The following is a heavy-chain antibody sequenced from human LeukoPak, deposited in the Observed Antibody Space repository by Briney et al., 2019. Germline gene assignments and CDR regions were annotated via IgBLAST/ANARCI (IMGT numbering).Heavy chain of an antibody. CDR1: GGSISSGSYY. Sequence: SETLSLTCTVSGGSISSGSYYWSWIRQPAGKGLEWIGRIYTSGSTNYNPSLKSRVTISVDKSKNQFSLKLSSVTAADTAVYYCARLQLLGYSYGSPPIKYYFDYWGQGTLVTVSS. V-gene: IGHV4-61*02. D-gene: IGHD5-18*01. CDR3: ARLQLLGYSYGSPPIKYYFDY. J-gene: IGHJ4*02. CDR2: IYTSGST.